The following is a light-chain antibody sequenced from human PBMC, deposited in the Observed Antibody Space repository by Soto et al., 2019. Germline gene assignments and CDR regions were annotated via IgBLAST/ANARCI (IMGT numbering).Light chain of an antibody. Sequence: QSVLTRPPSVSGAPGQRVTISCTGSSSNIGAGYAVHWYQQLPGTGPKLLIYNNAIRPSGVPDRFSGSRSGTSASLAITGLQAEDEADYYCQSHDNSLSGFYVFGTGTKVTVL. J-gene: IGLJ1*01. CDR3: QSHDNSLSGFYV. CDR1: SSNIGAGYA. CDR2: NNA. V-gene: IGLV1-40*01.